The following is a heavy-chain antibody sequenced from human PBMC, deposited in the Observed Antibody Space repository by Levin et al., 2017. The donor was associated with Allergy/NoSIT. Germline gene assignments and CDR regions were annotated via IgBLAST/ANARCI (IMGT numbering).Heavy chain of an antibody. CDR2: MNPNSGNT. J-gene: IGHJ4*02. CDR3: ARGTVDRRDGYNMGDY. V-gene: IGHV1-8*01. D-gene: IGHD5-24*01. Sequence: ASVKVSCKASGYTFTSYDINWVRQATGQGLEWMGWMNPNSGNTGYAQKFQGRVTMTRNTSISTAYMELSSLRSEDTAVYYCARGTVDRRDGYNMGDYWGQGTLVTVSS. CDR1: GYTFTSYD.